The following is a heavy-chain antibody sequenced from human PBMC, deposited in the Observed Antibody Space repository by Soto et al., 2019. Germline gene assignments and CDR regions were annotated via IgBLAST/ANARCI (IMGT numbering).Heavy chain of an antibody. Sequence: PEGSLRLSCAASGFTLTRYDMHWVRQTPEKGREWVSSIGTDGDTYYLGTVNSQSTITREDNKTSVYLQMNTLIPGDTAVYYCARAYYDCCVYPHDGMDVWGQGTTVTVSS. V-gene: IGHV3-13*01. J-gene: IGHJ6*02. CDR2: IGTDGDT. CDR1: GFTLTRYD. D-gene: IGHD3-16*01. CDR3: ARAYYDCCVYPHDGMDV.